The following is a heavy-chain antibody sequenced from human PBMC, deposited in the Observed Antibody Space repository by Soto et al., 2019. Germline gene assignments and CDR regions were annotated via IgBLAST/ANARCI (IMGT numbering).Heavy chain of an antibody. CDR2: IKQDGSEK. D-gene: IGHD3-22*01. CDR3: ARVTDYYESSGYFDY. J-gene: IGHJ4*02. Sequence: LRLSCAASGFTFSSYWMSWVRQAPGKGLEWVANIKQDGSEKYYVDSVKGRFTISRDNAKNSLNLQMNSLRAEDTAVYYCARVTDYYESSGYFDYWGQGTLVTVSS. V-gene: IGHV3-7*01. CDR1: GFTFSSYW.